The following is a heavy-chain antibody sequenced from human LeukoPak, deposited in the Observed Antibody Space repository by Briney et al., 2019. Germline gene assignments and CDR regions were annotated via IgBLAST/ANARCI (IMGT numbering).Heavy chain of an antibody. CDR1: GLTVSSNF. V-gene: IGHV3-53*01. Sequence: GGSLRLSCAASGLTVSSNFMSWVRQTPGKGLEWLSVMYSGGDTYYADSVKGRFTISRDNSKNTLYLQMNSLRAEDTAVYYCARGGPRREDVFFFDYWGQGTLVTVSS. J-gene: IGHJ4*02. D-gene: IGHD2-15*01. CDR2: MYSGGDT. CDR3: ARGGPRREDVFFFDY.